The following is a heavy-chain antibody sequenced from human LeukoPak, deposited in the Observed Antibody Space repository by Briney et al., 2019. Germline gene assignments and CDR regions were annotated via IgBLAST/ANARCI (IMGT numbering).Heavy chain of an antibody. Sequence: PGGSLRLSCAASGFTFSSYAMDWVRQAPGKGLEWVSAISGNGGNTYYADSVKGRFTISRDNSKNTLFLQMNSLRAEDTAVYYCAKEGYCSGTNCYGAFDYWGQGTLVTVSS. CDR2: ISGNGGNT. D-gene: IGHD2-2*01. CDR3: AKEGYCSGTNCYGAFDY. J-gene: IGHJ4*02. V-gene: IGHV3-23*01. CDR1: GFTFSSYA.